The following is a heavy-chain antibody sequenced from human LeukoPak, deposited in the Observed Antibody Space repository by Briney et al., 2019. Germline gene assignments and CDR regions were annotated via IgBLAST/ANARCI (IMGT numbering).Heavy chain of an antibody. Sequence: GESLKISCKGSGYSFTSYWIGWVRQMPGKGLEWMGIIYPGDSDTRYSPSFQGQVTISADKSISTAYLQWSSLKASDTAMYYSARHRSGSYRAFDIWGEGTMVTVSS. J-gene: IGHJ3*02. D-gene: IGHD1-26*01. CDR1: GYSFTSYW. CDR3: ARHRSGSYRAFDI. V-gene: IGHV5-51*01. CDR2: IYPGDSDT.